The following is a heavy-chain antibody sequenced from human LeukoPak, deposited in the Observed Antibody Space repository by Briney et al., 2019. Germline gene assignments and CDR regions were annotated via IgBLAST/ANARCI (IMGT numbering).Heavy chain of an antibody. CDR2: IYYSGST. CDR1: GGSISSYY. CDR3: ARGELFMDV. D-gene: IGHD1-26*01. V-gene: IGHV4-59*01. Sequence: SETLSLTCTVSGGSISSYYWSWIRQPPGKGLEWIGYIYYSGSTNYNPSLKRRATISVDTSKNQFSLKLSSVTAADTAVYYCARGELFMDVWGQGTTVTVSS. J-gene: IGHJ6*02.